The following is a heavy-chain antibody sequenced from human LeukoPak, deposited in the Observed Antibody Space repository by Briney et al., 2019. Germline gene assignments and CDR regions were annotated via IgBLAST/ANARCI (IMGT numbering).Heavy chain of an antibody. CDR1: GFTFSSYW. D-gene: IGHD3-3*01. Sequence: GGSLRLSCAASGFTFSSYWMHWVRQAPGKGLVWVSRINSDGSSTSYADSVKGRFTISRDNAKNTLDLQMNSLRAEDTAVYYCARDEDFWSGYYNFDYWGQGTLVTVSS. J-gene: IGHJ4*02. V-gene: IGHV3-74*01. CDR2: INSDGSST. CDR3: ARDEDFWSGYYNFDY.